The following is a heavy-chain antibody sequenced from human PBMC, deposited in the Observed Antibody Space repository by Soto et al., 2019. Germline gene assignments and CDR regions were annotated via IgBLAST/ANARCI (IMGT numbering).Heavy chain of an antibody. J-gene: IGHJ4*02. Sequence: SGPTLVNPTETLTLTCTVSGFSLTTGKMGVSWIRQPPGKALEWLAHIFSDNERSYSTSLQGRLTISKDTSGSQVVLSMTNVDPVDTATYYCGHRRPATVTFEQWGPGTLVTVSS. V-gene: IGHV2-26*01. CDR1: GFSLTTGKMG. CDR2: IFSDNER. CDR3: GHRRPATVTFEQ. D-gene: IGHD4-4*01.